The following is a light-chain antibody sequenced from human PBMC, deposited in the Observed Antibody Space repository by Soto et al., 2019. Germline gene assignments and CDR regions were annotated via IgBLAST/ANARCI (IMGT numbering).Light chain of an antibody. CDR2: KAS. V-gene: IGKV1-5*03. Sequence: DIQMTQSPSTLSASIGERVTITCRASQSVSHFLAWYQQNPGKAPKLLIYKASTLESGVPARFSGSGSGTEFTLTISSLQPDDFGTYYCQQFNSYWWTFGQGTKLEIK. CDR1: QSVSHF. CDR3: QQFNSYWWT. J-gene: IGKJ1*01.